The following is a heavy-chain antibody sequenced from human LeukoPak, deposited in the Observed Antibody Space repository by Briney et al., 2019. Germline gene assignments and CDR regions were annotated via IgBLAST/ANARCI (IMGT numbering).Heavy chain of an antibody. CDR3: AKDGFSGYDPYYFES. J-gene: IGHJ4*02. V-gene: IGHV3-23*01. Sequence: PGGSLRLSCEASGFTLSKFAMSWIRQAPGKGLEWVSSISGSGIKTDYVDSVKGRFTVSSDSLRNTIHLQMDSLRAEDTAIYYCAKDGFSGYDPYYFESWGQGTLVTVSS. CDR1: GFTLSKFA. D-gene: IGHD5-12*01. CDR2: ISGSGIKT.